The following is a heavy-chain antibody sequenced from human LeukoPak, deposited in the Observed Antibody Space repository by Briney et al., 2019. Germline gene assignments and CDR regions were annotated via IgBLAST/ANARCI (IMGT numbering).Heavy chain of an antibody. J-gene: IGHJ4*02. V-gene: IGHV4-39*01. CDR3: ARHVVGPGYSSVSNIDY. D-gene: IGHD2-15*01. CDR1: RDSLCSGTSY. Sequence: SETLSLTCSVSRDSLCSGTSYSAWIRPPPGKGLGWIGSTYYGGNTHYSPSLRGRAITSDYTSENKLSVRLTSVTAADTAVYYCARHVVGPGYSSVSNIDYWGQGTLVIVSS. CDR2: TYYGGNT.